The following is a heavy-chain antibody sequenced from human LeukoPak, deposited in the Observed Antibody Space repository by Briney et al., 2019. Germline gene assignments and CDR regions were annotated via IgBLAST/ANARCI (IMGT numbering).Heavy chain of an antibody. CDR2: FYYSGST. Sequence: SETLSLTCTVSGGSVSSGRYYWSWIRQPPGKGLEWIGYFYYSGSTNYNPSLKTRVTISVDTSKNQFSLKLNSVTAADTAVYYCARRHDREFDYWGQGTLVTVSS. D-gene: IGHD1-26*01. J-gene: IGHJ4*02. V-gene: IGHV4-61*01. CDR3: ARRHDREFDY. CDR1: GGSVSSGRYY.